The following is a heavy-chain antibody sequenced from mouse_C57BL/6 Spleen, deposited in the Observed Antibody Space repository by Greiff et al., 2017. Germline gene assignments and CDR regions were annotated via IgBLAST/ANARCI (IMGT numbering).Heavy chain of an antibody. CDR3: ARDRPYDGGYFDV. CDR2: INYDGSST. J-gene: IGHJ1*03. CDR1: GFTFSDYY. D-gene: IGHD2-12*01. V-gene: IGHV5-16*01. Sequence: EVKLMESEGGLVQPGSSMKLSCTASGFTFSDYYMAWVRQVPEKGLEWVANINYDGSSTYYLDSLKSRFIISRDNAKNILYLQMSSLKSEDTATYYCARDRPYDGGYFDVWGTGTTVTVSS.